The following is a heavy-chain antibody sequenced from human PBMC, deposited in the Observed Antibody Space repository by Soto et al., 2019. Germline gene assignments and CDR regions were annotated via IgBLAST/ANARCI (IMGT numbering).Heavy chain of an antibody. CDR3: AKNQGVELEQLATVDWFDP. D-gene: IGHD1-1*01. CDR2: ISGSGFKK. J-gene: IGHJ5*02. Sequence: XVSLRLSCAACGFSFENFGMSWVRQAPGKGLEWISSISGSGFKKYYADSVKGRFTISRDNSKSTVYLELNNLSAEDTAVYHCAKNQGVELEQLATVDWFDPWGQGSVVTVSS. CDR1: GFSFENFG. V-gene: IGHV3-23*01.